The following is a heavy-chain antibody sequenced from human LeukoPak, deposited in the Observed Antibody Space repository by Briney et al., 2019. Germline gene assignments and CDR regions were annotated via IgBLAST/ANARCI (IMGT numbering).Heavy chain of an antibody. CDR3: ARGSTVTTIAWFDP. V-gene: IGHV1-69*05. CDR2: IIPIFGTA. Sequence: ASVKVSCKASGGTFSSYAISWVRQAPGQGLEWMGGIIPIFGTANYAQKFQGRVTITTDESTSTAYMELSSLRSEDTAVYHCARGSTVTTIAWFDPWGQGTLVTVSS. J-gene: IGHJ5*02. CDR1: GGTFSSYA. D-gene: IGHD4-11*01.